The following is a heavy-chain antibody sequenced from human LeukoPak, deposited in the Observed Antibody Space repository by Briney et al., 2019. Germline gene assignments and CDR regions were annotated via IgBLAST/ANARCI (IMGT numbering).Heavy chain of an antibody. CDR2: ISQSGGT. V-gene: IGHV4-4*02. Sequence: NPSETLSLTCAVSGASINNNNWWSWVRQPPGKGLEWIGEISQSGGTNYNPSLTSRGSISLDNSKNQFSLKLNFVTAADTAVYYCARELASSSATWGRGILDTVSS. CDR1: GASINNNNW. J-gene: IGHJ5*02. D-gene: IGHD6-13*01. CDR3: ARELASSSAT.